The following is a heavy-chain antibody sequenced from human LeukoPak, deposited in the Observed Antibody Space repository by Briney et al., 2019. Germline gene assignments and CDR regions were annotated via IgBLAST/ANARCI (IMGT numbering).Heavy chain of an antibody. CDR2: INAGNGNT. Sequence: ASVKVSCKASGYTFTSYAMHWVRQAPGQRLEWMGWINAGNGNTKYSQKFQGRVTITRDTSASTAYMELSSLRSEDTAVYYCARITGTTGEGFDYWGQGTLATVSS. D-gene: IGHD1-7*01. CDR1: GYTFTSYA. J-gene: IGHJ4*02. V-gene: IGHV1-3*01. CDR3: ARITGTTGEGFDY.